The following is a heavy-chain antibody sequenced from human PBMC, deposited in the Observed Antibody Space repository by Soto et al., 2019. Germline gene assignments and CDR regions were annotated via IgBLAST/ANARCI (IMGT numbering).Heavy chain of an antibody. Sequence: QVQLVESVGGVVQPGRSLRLSCAASGFTFSSFGMHWVRQAPDKGLQWVAVISYDGSDKYYADSVKGRFTISRDDSTNTMYLQMNSLRPEDTAVYYCAKTSGYDYVWGSSGLDPWGQGTLVTVSS. CDR1: GFTFSSFG. V-gene: IGHV3-30*18. CDR2: ISYDGSDK. J-gene: IGHJ5*02. D-gene: IGHD3-16*01. CDR3: AKTSGYDYVWGSSGLDP.